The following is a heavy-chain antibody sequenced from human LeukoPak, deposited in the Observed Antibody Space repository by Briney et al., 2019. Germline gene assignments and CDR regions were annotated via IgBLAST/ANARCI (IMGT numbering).Heavy chain of an antibody. CDR2: ITWDGGTT. CDR3: AKDRGRGRYYFDY. V-gene: IGHV3-43*01. Sequence: GGSLRLSCAASVFTYDDYTMHWVRQTPGKGVEWGSLITWDGGTTYYADSVKGRFTLSRDNSKHSLYLQMNSLRTEDTALYYCAKDRGRGRYYFDYWGQGTLVTVSS. J-gene: IGHJ4*02. CDR1: VFTYDDYT. D-gene: IGHD1-26*01.